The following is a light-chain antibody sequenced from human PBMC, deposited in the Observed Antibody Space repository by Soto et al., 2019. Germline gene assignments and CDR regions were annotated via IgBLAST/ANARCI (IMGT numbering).Light chain of an antibody. J-gene: IGKJ4*01. CDR3: QQSFSTTQFSFGGGTPQLT. CDR2: AAS. V-gene: IGKV1-12*01. Sequence: DIQMTQSPSSVSASVGDRVTITCRASQGISSWLAWYQQKPGKAPKLLIYAASSLQSGVPSRFSGSGSGTDFTLTISSLQPEDFATYYCQQSFSTTQFSFGGGTPQLTFGGGTRVEIK. CDR1: QGISSW.